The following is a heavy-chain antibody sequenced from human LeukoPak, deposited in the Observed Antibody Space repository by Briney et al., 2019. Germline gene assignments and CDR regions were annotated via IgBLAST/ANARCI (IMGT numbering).Heavy chain of an antibody. Sequence: PGRSLRLSCEASRYIFGDYSMSWVRQAPGKGLEWLSFISTSSNTIYYADSVRGRFTVSRDNAHNSLYLQMNSLTVEDTATYYCARGAAHSYGYFSDYWGQGILVAVST. V-gene: IGHV3-48*01. CDR3: ARGAAHSYGYFSDY. CDR1: RYIFGDYS. D-gene: IGHD5-18*01. CDR2: ISTSSNTI. J-gene: IGHJ4*02.